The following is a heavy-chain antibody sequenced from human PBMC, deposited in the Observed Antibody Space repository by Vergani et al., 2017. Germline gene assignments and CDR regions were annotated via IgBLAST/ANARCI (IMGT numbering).Heavy chain of an antibody. V-gene: IGHV4-34*01. CDR2: INHSGST. CDR1: GGSFSGYY. CDR3: ARVQELYDFWSGYRVRYYYYMDV. D-gene: IGHD3-3*01. Sequence: QVQLQQWGAGLLKPSETLSLTCAVYGGSFSGYYWSWIRQPPGKGLEWIGEINHSGSTNYNPSLKSRVTISVDTSKNQFSLKLCSVTAADTAVYYCARVQELYDFWSGYRVRYYYYMDVWGKGTTVTVSS. J-gene: IGHJ6*03.